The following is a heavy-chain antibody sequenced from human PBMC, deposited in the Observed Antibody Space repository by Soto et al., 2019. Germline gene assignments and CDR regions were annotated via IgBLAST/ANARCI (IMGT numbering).Heavy chain of an antibody. CDR3: ARRYCSGGSCYRHMDV. Sequence: EVQLLESGGGLVQPGGSLGLSCAGSGFTFSTYDMAWVRQAPGKGLEWVSAICGSEGITYYADSVRGRFTISRDDSKNTLYLEMNGLRSDDTAVYFCARRYCSGGSCYRHMDVWGKGTTVTASS. D-gene: IGHD2-15*01. CDR1: GFTFSTYD. CDR2: ICGSEGIT. J-gene: IGHJ6*03. V-gene: IGHV3-23*01.